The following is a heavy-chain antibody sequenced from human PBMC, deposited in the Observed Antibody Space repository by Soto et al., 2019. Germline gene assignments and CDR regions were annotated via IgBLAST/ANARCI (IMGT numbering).Heavy chain of an antibody. D-gene: IGHD3-3*01. CDR3: ARHGMLDFWSGYHDYYGMDV. CDR1: GYSFTSYW. V-gene: IGHV5-51*01. J-gene: IGHJ6*02. CDR2: IYPGDSDT. Sequence: PGESLKISWKGSGYSFTSYWIGWVRQMPGKGLEWMGSIYPGDSDTRYSPSFQGQVTISADKSISTAYLQWSSLKASDTAMYYCARHGMLDFWSGYHDYYGMDVWGQGTTVTVSS.